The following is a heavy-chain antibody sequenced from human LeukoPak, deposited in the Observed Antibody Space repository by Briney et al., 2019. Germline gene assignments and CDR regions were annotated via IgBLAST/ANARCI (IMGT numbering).Heavy chain of an antibody. V-gene: IGHV3-23*01. CDR3: ARYHCPSSSCYRAYDY. CDR2: IGSDGDTP. CDR1: GFSFSNYA. Sequence: GGFLRLSCAASGFSFSNYAMTWVRQAPGKGLEWVSGIGSDGDTPYYAVSVRGRFTISRDNSESTLYLQMNGLRAEDTAVYYCARYHCPSSSCYRAYDYWGQGSLVIVSS. J-gene: IGHJ4*02. D-gene: IGHD2-2*02.